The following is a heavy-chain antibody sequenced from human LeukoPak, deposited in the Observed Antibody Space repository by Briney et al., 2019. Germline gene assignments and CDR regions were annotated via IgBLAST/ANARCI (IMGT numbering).Heavy chain of an antibody. CDR3: ETYESSGYYRGWF. CDR1: GGSISNSNW. CDR2: VSRGGST. D-gene: IGHD3-22*01. V-gene: IGHV4-4*02. Sequence: PSETLSLTCTVSGGSISNSNWWSWVRQPPGKGLEWIGEVSRGGSTNYNPSLKSRVTMSLDKSKNQFSLKLNSVTAADTALYYCETYESSGYYRGWFWGQGTLVTVSS. J-gene: IGHJ4*02.